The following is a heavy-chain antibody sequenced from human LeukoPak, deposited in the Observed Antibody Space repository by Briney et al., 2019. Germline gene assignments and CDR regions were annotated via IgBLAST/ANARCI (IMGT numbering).Heavy chain of an antibody. D-gene: IGHD2-15*01. V-gene: IGHV4-39*07. CDR3: ARDRRVESMGVVAAPPYYFDY. J-gene: IGHJ4*02. CDR2: IYSSGST. Sequence: PSETLSLTCNVSGVSISSSSYYWGWIRQPPGKGLEWIGSIYSSGSTYYNPSLKSRVTISVDTSKNQFSLKLSSVTAADTAVYYCARDRRVESMGVVAAPPYYFDYWGQGTLVTVSS. CDR1: GVSISSSSYY.